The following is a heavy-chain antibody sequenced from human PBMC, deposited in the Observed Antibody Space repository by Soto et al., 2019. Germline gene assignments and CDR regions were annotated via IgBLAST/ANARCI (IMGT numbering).Heavy chain of an antibody. Sequence: ASVKVSCKASGYTFTSYAMHWVRQAPGQRLEWMGWINAGNGNTKYSQKFQGRVTITRDTSASTAYMELSSLRSEDTAVYYCARGLNIVPAASSGSWFDPRGQGTLVTVSS. CDR1: GYTFTSYA. CDR3: ARGLNIVPAASSGSWFDP. CDR2: INAGNGNT. D-gene: IGHD2-2*01. J-gene: IGHJ5*02. V-gene: IGHV1-3*01.